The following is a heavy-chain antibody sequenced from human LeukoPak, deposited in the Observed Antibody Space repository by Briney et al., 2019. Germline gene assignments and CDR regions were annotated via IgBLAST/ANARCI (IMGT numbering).Heavy chain of an antibody. J-gene: IGHJ1*01. D-gene: IGHD3-22*01. CDR3: ASTNGYYYDSSGYYPECFQH. CDR1: GGSISSGGYY. V-gene: IGHV4-31*03. Sequence: KPSETLSLTCTVSGGSISSGGYYWSWIRQHPGKGLEWIGYIYYSGSTYYNPSLKSRVTISVDTSKNQFSLKLSSVTAADTAVYYCASTNGYYYDSSGYYPECFQHWGQGTLVTVSS. CDR2: IYYSGST.